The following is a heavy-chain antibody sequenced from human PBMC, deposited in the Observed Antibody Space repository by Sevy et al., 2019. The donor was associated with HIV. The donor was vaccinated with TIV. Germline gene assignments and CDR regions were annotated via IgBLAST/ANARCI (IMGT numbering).Heavy chain of an antibody. CDR3: ARLNLEWTHKNFDY. D-gene: IGHD3-3*01. CDR2: IYYSGST. CDR1: GGSISSGDYY. V-gene: IGHV4-30-4*01. J-gene: IGHJ4*02. Sequence: SETLSLTCTVSGGSISSGDYYWSWIRQPPGKGLEWIGYIYYSGSTYYNPSLKSRVTISVDTSKNHFSLKLSSVTAADTAVYYCARLNLEWTHKNFDYWGQGTLVTVSS.